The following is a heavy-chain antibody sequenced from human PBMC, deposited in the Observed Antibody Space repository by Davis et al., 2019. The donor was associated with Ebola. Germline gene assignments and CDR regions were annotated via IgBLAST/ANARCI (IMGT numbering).Heavy chain of an antibody. D-gene: IGHD2-8*02. CDR3: AKSFLITGSHMSEFRGVDY. Sequence: GESLKISCTAFGFSFGTYGMTWVRQAPGKGLEWVSSISAGGTAPYYADSVKGRFTISRDNSKNRLSLQMDSLRADDTAVYYCAKSFLITGSHMSEFRGVDYWGQGTVVTVSS. CDR1: GFSFGTYG. J-gene: IGHJ4*02. CDR2: ISAGGTAP. V-gene: IGHV3-23*01.